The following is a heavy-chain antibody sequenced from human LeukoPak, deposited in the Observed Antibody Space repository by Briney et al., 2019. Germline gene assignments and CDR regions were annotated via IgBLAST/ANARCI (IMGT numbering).Heavy chain of an antibody. CDR1: GGSISSYY. V-gene: IGHV4-4*07. D-gene: IGHD2-2*02. J-gene: IGHJ3*02. Sequence: SETLSLTCTVSGGSISSYYWSWIRQPAGKGLEWIGGIYTSGSTNYNPSLKSRVTMSVDTSKNQFSLKLSSVTAADTAVYYCARDSGVVVPAAIVASDAFDIWGQGTMVTVSS. CDR3: ARDSGVVVPAAIVASDAFDI. CDR2: IYTSGST.